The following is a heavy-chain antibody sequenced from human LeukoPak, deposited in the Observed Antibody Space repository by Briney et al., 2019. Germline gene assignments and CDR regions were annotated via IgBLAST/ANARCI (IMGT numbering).Heavy chain of an antibody. CDR3: ARGHNYDSSGYYYAYYFDY. V-gene: IGHV1-18*04. CDR2: ISAYNGNT. Sequence: GASVKVSCKASGYTFTGYYMHWVRQAPGQGLEWMGWISAYNGNTNYAQKFQGRVTMTTDTSTSTAYMELRSLRSDDTAVYYCARGHNYDSSGYYYAYYFDYWGQGTLVTVSS. CDR1: GYTFTGYY. J-gene: IGHJ4*02. D-gene: IGHD3-22*01.